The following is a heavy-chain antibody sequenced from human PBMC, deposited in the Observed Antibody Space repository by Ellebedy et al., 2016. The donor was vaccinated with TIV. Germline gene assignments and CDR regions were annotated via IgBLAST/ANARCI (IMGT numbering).Heavy chain of an antibody. CDR3: ARTYSGNYGLGYYGMDV. D-gene: IGHD1-26*01. CDR1: GYTFTGYY. CDR2: INPNSGGT. V-gene: IGHV1-2*04. J-gene: IGHJ6*02. Sequence: AASVKVSCKASGYTFTGYYMHWVRQAPGQGLEWMGWINPNSGGTNYAQKFQGWVTMTRDTSISPAYMELSRLKSDDTAIYYCARTYSGNYGLGYYGMDVWGQGTTVTVSS.